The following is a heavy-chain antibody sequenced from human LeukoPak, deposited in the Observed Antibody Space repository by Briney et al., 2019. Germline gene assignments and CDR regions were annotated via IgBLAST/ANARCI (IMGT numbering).Heavy chain of an antibody. V-gene: IGHV4-39*07. CDR3: ARLQVGRSSGSSLLGGTVYYYYYYMDV. CDR1: GGSISSSSYY. D-gene: IGHD3-22*01. J-gene: IGHJ6*03. Sequence: SETLSLTCTVSGGSISSSSYYWGWIRQPPGKGLEWIGEINHSGSTNYNPSLKSRVTISVDTSKNQFSLKLSSVTAADTAVYYCARLQVGRSSGSSLLGGTVYYYYYYMDVWGKGTTVTVSS. CDR2: INHSGST.